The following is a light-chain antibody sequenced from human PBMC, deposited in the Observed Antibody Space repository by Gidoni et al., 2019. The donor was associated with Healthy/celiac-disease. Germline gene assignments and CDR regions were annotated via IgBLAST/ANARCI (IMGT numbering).Light chain of an antibody. CDR1: QCVSSSY. CDR2: DAA. Sequence: EIVLTQSPATLSLSPGERATLSCGASQCVSSSYLAWYQQKPCLAPRLRIYDAASRTTGIPDRFSGSGSGTDFTLTISRLEPEDCAVYYCQQYGSSPPFTFGPGTKVDIK. V-gene: IGKV3D-20*01. J-gene: IGKJ3*01. CDR3: QQYGSSPPFT.